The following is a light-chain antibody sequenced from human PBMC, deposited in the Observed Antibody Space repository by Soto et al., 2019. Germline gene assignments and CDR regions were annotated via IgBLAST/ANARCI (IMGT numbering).Light chain of an antibody. CDR3: QKYDSAPLT. J-gene: IGKJ4*01. Sequence: DIQMTQSPSSLSASVGYRVTITCPASQVINNFLAWYQQKPGEVPKLLIYASSTLQSGVPSRFSGSGSGTFFSLTISSLQPEDVATYYCQKYDSAPLTFGGGTKVDI. CDR2: ASS. V-gene: IGKV1-27*01. CDR1: QVINNF.